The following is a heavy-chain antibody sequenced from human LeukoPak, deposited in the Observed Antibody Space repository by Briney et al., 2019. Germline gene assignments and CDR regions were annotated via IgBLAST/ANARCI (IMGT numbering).Heavy chain of an antibody. CDR3: GREVPAVDY. Sequence: GGSLRLSCAASGFTFSSYAMTWVRQAPGKGLEWVSVISGGGDITYYRDSAKGRFTISRDNSKSTVYLQMNSLRAEDTAVYYCGREVPAVDYWGQGTLVTVSS. D-gene: IGHD2-2*01. J-gene: IGHJ4*02. CDR2: ISGGGDIT. CDR1: GFTFSSYA. V-gene: IGHV3-23*01.